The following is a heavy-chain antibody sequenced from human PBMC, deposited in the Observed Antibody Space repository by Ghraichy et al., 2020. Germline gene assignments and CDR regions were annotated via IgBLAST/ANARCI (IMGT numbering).Heavy chain of an antibody. J-gene: IGHJ5*02. D-gene: IGHD2-2*01. CDR2: SNYSGIT. Sequence: SETLSLTCTVSGGSIITNTYYWGWIRQPQEKGWEWVGNSNYSGITYYNPSLKSRVTISVDTSKNQFSLRLTSVTAADTAVYYCTRVVPTAVGWFDPWVQGT. CDR3: TRVVPTAVGWFDP. CDR1: GGSIITNTYY. V-gene: IGHV4-39*01.